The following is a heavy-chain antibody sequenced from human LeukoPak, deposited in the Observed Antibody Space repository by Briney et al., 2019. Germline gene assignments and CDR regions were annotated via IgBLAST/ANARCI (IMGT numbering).Heavy chain of an antibody. CDR3: ARVPPWYMDV. CDR1: GGSISSGSHY. CDR2: IYYSGIT. J-gene: IGHJ6*03. V-gene: IGHV4-39*07. Sequence: SETLSLTCTVSGGSISSGSHYWGWIRQPPGKGLEWIGNIYYSGITDYNPSLKSRVTISIDTSKNQFSLNLRSVTAADTAVYYCARVPPWYMDVWGKGTTNTVFS.